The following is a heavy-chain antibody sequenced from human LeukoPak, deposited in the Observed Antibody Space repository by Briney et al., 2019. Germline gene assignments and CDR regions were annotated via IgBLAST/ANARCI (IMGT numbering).Heavy chain of an antibody. Sequence: GGSLRLSCAASGFTFSSYSMNWVRQAPGKGLEWVAFIRYDGSNKYYADSVKGRFTISRDNSKNTLYLQMNSLRAEDTAVYYCAASNFIAMVRGVTHGDYWGQGTLVTVSS. J-gene: IGHJ4*02. CDR1: GFTFSSYS. CDR3: AASNFIAMVRGVTHGDY. V-gene: IGHV3-30*02. CDR2: IRYDGSNK. D-gene: IGHD3-10*01.